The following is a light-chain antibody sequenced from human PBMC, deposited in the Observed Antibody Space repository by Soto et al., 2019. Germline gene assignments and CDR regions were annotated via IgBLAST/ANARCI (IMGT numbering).Light chain of an antibody. J-gene: IGKJ5*01. V-gene: IGKV3-20*01. Sequence: ELVLTQSPGTLPLSPGEIATLSCGASQSISGSYLAWSQQKPGQAPRLLIYGASSRATDIPDRFSGSGSGADFTLTISRLEPEDFAVDYCQQYGTSITFGQGTRLAIK. CDR3: QQYGTSIT. CDR2: GAS. CDR1: QSISGSY.